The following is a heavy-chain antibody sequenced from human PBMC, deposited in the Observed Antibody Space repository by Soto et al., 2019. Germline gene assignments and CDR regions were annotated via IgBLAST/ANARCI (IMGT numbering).Heavy chain of an antibody. D-gene: IGHD3-16*02. J-gene: IGHJ6*03. CDR3: ASRSFLDPHMDV. Sequence: QVQLVQSGAEVKKPGASLKVSCKASGYSFTSYDMNWVRQVPGQGPEWMGWMNPNSANTGYAQKFHCKITMTRAISTRTAYMDLSSMSSEDTAGYYCASRSFLDPHMDVWGRGTKITVSS. CDR2: MNPNSANT. V-gene: IGHV1-8*01. CDR1: GYSFTSYD.